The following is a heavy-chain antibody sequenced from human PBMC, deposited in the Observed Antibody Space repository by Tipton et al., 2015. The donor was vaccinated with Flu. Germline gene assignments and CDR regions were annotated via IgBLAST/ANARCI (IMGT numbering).Heavy chain of an antibody. CDR3: ARDLGGQSSGWKGPFDY. D-gene: IGHD6-19*01. CDR1: GGSISSYY. CDR2: IYHSGST. J-gene: IGHJ4*02. Sequence: TLSLTCTVSGGSISSYYWSWIRQLPGKGLEWIGSIYHSGSTYYNPSLKSRVTISVDTSKNQFSLKLSSVTAADTAVYYCARDLGGQSSGWKGPFDYWGQGTLVTVSS. V-gene: IGHV4-59*12.